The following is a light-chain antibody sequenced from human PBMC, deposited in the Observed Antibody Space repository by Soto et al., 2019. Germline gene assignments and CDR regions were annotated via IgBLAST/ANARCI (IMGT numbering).Light chain of an antibody. V-gene: IGLV2-14*01. Sequence: QSVLTQPASVSGSPGQSITISCTGTSSDVGGYNYVSWYQQHPGKAPKLMIYDVINRPSGVSNRFSGSKSGNTASLTISGLQAEDEADYYCSSYTSSSTLCVFGTGTKVTVL. CDR2: DVI. CDR3: SSYTSSSTLCV. CDR1: SSDVGGYNY. J-gene: IGLJ1*01.